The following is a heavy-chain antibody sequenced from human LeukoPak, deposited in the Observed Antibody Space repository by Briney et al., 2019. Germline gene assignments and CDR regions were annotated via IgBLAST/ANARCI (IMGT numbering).Heavy chain of an antibody. J-gene: IGHJ4*02. V-gene: IGHV3-33*06. CDR1: GFTFSSYG. CDR3: AKEGRIIPPDY. CDR2: ISYDGSNK. Sequence: PGGSLRLSCAASGFTFSSYGMHWVRQAPGKGLEWVAVISYDGSNKYYADSVKGRFTISRDNSKNTLYLQMNSLRAEDTAVYYCAKEGRIIPPDYWGQGTLVTVSS.